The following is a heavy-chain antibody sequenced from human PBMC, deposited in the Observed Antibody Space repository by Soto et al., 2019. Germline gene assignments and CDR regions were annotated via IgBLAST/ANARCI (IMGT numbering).Heavy chain of an antibody. CDR3: AIEETVLVNYDEYYGMDV. CDR2: ISGSGYAT. J-gene: IGHJ6*02. D-gene: IGHD2-15*01. CDR1: GFTFSSYA. V-gene: IGHV3-23*01. Sequence: EVQLLESGGGLVQPGGSLRLSCAASGFTFSSYAMSWVRQAPGMGLEWVSVISGSGYATYYADSVKGRFTVSRDNSNNTVYLQMICLRAEDTAVYYCAIEETVLVNYDEYYGMDVWGQGAKVTVSS.